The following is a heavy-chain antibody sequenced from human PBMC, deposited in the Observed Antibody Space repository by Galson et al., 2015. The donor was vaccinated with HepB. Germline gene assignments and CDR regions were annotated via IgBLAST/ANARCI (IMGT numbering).Heavy chain of an antibody. CDR1: GFTFDDYA. J-gene: IGHJ3*02. V-gene: IGHV3-9*01. CDR2: ISWNSGSV. D-gene: IGHD2-2*01. Sequence: LRLSCAASGFTFDDYAMHWVRQAPGKGLEWVSGISWNSGSVGYADSVKGRFTISRDNAKNSLYLQMNSLRAEDTAFYYCAKAQVGSSLYDDAFDIWGQGTMVTVSS. CDR3: AKAQVGSSLYDDAFDI.